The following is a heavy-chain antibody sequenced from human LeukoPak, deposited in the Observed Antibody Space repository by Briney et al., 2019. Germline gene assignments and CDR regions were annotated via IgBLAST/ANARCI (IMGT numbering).Heavy chain of an antibody. D-gene: IGHD3-16*02. J-gene: IGHJ4*02. CDR3: ARGSPYDYIWGSYRPHFFDY. CDR1: GGSTSSGGYY. CDR2: IYYSGST. V-gene: IGHV4-31*03. Sequence: PSETLSLTCTVSGGSTSSGGYYWSWIRQHPGKGLEWIGYIYYSGSTYYNPSLKSRVTISVDTSKNQFSLKLSSATAADTAVYYCARGSPYDYIWGSYRPHFFDYWGQGTLVTVSS.